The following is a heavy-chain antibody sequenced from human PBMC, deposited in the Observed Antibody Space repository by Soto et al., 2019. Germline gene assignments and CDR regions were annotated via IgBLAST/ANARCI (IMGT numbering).Heavy chain of an antibody. CDR1: GFTFSSYA. D-gene: IGHD1-26*01. CDR2: ISYDGSNK. Sequence: GGSLRLSCAASGFTFSSYAMHWVRQAPGKGLEWVAVISYDGSNKYYADSVKGRFTISRDNSKNTLYLQMNSLRAEDTAVYYSARDPTVGAPTGVFDYWGQGTLVTVSS. CDR3: ARDPTVGAPTGVFDY. J-gene: IGHJ4*02. V-gene: IGHV3-30-3*01.